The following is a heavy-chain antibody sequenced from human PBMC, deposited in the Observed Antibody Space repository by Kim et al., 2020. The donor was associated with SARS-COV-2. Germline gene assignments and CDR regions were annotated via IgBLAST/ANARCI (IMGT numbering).Heavy chain of an antibody. CDR3: ARGRGRMVRGVSPSDPDLKPSSLYYYYGMDV. Sequence: SETLSLTCAVYGGSFSGYYWSWIRQPPGKGLEWIGEINHSGSTNYNPSLKSRVTISVDTSKNQFSLKLSSVTAADTAVYYCARGRGRMVRGVSPSDPDLKPSSLYYYYGMDVWGQGTTVTVSS. D-gene: IGHD3-10*01. CDR1: GGSFSGYY. V-gene: IGHV4-34*01. J-gene: IGHJ6*02. CDR2: INHSGST.